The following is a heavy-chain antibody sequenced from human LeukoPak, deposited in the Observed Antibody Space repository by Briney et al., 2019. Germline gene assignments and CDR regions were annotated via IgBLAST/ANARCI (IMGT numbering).Heavy chain of an antibody. J-gene: IGHJ6*02. V-gene: IGHV1-18*01. D-gene: IGHD3-22*01. CDR2: ISAYNGNT. CDR3: ARDSPTSSPYYYDSRPYYYGMDV. CDR1: GYTFTSYG. Sequence: ASVKVSCKASGYTFTSYGISWVRQAPGQGLQWMGWISAYNGNTNYAQKLQGRVTMTTDTSTSTAYMELRSLRSDDTAVYYCARDSPTSSPYYYDSRPYYYGMDVWGQGTTVTVSS.